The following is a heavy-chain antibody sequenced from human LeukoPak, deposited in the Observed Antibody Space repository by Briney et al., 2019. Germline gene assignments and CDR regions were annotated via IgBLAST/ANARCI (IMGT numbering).Heavy chain of an antibody. CDR3: ARVLGVVVRAAIGYQGWFDP. J-gene: IGHJ5*02. CDR2: ISSSSSTI. V-gene: IGHV3-48*01. Sequence: GGSLRLSCAASGFTFSSYSMNWVRQAPGKGLEWVSYISSSSSTIYYADSVKGRFTISRDNAKNSLYLQMNSLRAEDTAVYYCARVLGVVVRAAIGYQGWFDPWGQGTLVTVSS. CDR1: GFTFSSYS. D-gene: IGHD2-2*01.